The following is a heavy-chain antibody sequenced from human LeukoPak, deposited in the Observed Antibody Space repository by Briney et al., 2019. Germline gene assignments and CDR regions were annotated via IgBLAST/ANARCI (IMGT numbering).Heavy chain of an antibody. Sequence: GGSLRLSCAASGFAFNTYAMHWVRRAPGQGLEWVALIWHDGSHKFYSNSVRGQFTISRDNSKNTVSLQMNNLRPEDTAVYYCAREIFSSGGYPDFWGQGTLVTVSS. V-gene: IGHV3-33*01. CDR2: IWHDGSHK. J-gene: IGHJ4*02. D-gene: IGHD3-10*01. CDR1: GFAFNTYA. CDR3: AREIFSSGGYPDF.